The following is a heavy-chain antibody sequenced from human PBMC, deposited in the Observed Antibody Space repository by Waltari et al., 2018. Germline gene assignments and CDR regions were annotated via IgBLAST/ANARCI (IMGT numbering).Heavy chain of an antibody. D-gene: IGHD5-12*01. V-gene: IGHV4-38-2*01. CDR2: ISRSGST. CDR1: GYSISSGYY. CDR3: AGAMATIDY. J-gene: IGHJ4*02. Sequence: QVQLQESGPGLVKPSETLSLTCAVSGYSISSGYYWGWIRQPPGKRMEWNGSISRSGSTYYTPSLKRRVTISVDTSKNQFSLKLSSVTAADTAVYYCAGAMATIDYWGQGTLVTVSS.